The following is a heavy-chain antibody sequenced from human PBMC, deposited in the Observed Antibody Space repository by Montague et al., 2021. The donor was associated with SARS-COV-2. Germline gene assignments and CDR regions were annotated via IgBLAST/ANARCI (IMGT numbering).Heavy chain of an antibody. J-gene: IGHJ4*02. CDR3: TQERGPGRTTWHYFDY. Sequence: CAISGDSVSSNIAAWNWIRQSPSRGLEGLGRTYYRSKWYNDYAVSVRSRITNSPDTSKNQFSLQLNSVTPEDTAVYYCTQERGPGRTTWHYFDYWGQGTLVTVSS. CDR1: GDSVSSNIAA. D-gene: IGHD1-14*01. CDR2: TYYRSKWYN. V-gene: IGHV6-1*01.